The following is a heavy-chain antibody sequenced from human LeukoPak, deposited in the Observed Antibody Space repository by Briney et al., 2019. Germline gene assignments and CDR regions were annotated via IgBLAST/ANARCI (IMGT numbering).Heavy chain of an antibody. CDR2: IKQDGSEK. CDR3: PYGSGSYYHY. CDR1: GFTFSSYW. J-gene: IGHJ4*02. V-gene: IGHV3-7*03. D-gene: IGHD3-10*01. Sequence: GGSLRLSCAASGFTFSSYWMSWVRQAPGKGLEWVANIKQDGSEKYYVDSVKGRFTISRDNAKNTLYLQMNSLRAEDTAVYYCPYGSGSYYHYWGQGTLVTVSS.